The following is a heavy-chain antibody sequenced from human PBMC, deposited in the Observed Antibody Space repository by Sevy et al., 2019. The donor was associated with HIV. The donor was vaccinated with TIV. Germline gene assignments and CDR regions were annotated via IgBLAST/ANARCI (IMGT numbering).Heavy chain of an antibody. J-gene: IGHJ4*02. CDR2: ISPNGGRT. Sequence: GGSLRLSCAASGFTFSSHTMLWVRQAPGKGLEYVSAISPNGGRTYSANSVKGRFTISRDNSKNTLYLQMNSLKVEDTAVYFCARHWTLDYWGQGALVTVSS. CDR3: ARHWTLDY. V-gene: IGHV3-64*01. CDR1: GFTFSSHT. D-gene: IGHD3-3*01.